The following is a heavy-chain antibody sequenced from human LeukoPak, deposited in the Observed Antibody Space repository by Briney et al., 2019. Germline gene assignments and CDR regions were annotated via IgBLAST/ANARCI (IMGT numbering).Heavy chain of an antibody. CDR3: TGDMATTYWENGDMDV. Sequence: GGSLRLSCTASGFTFGDYAMSWVRQAPGKGLEWVGFIRSKAYGGTTEYAASVKGRFTISRDDSKSIAYLQMNSLKTEDTAVYYCTGDMATTYWENGDMDVWGKGTTVTVSS. J-gene: IGHJ6*04. CDR1: GFTFGDYA. D-gene: IGHD5-12*01. CDR2: IRSKAYGGTT. V-gene: IGHV3-49*04.